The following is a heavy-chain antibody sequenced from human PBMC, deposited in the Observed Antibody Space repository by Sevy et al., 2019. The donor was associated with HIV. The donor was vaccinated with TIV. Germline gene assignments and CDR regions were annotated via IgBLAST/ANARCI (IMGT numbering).Heavy chain of an antibody. D-gene: IGHD1-1*01. CDR2: VSASGIST. J-gene: IGHJ4*02. Sequence: GGSLRLSCAASGFTFSSYVMSWVRQAPGKGLQWVSAVSASGISTYYTDSVKGRFTISRDNSKNMLHMQMNSLRAEDTAVYYCAKVSSTMIPATGTFEYWGQGTLVTVSS. CDR3: AKVSSTMIPATGTFEY. V-gene: IGHV3-23*01. CDR1: GFTFSSYV.